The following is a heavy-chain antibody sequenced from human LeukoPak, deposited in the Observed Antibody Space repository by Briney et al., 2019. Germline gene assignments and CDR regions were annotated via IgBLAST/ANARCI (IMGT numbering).Heavy chain of an antibody. Sequence: KPSETLSLTCTVSGYSISSGYYWGWIRQPPGKGLEWIGSGSTYYNPSLKSRVTISVDTSKNQFSLKLSSVTAADTAVYYCAREGPGYSYVYGYWGQGTLVTVSS. J-gene: IGHJ4*02. CDR1: GYSISSGYY. CDR2: SGST. V-gene: IGHV4-38-2*02. D-gene: IGHD5-18*01. CDR3: AREGPGYSYVYGY.